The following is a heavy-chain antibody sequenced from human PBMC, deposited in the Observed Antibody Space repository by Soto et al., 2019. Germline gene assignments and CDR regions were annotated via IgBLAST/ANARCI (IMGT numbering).Heavy chain of an antibody. CDR2: ISYDGSNK. D-gene: IGHD2-15*01. Sequence: QVQLVESGGGVVQPGRSLRLSCAASGFTFSSYGMHWVRQAPGKGLERVAVISYDGSNKYYADSVKGRFTISRDNYKNTLYLKMNSLRAEDTAVYYCAKDALKYCRGGSCYSYPAAVWYFDLWGRGTLVTVSS. J-gene: IGHJ2*01. CDR1: GFTFSSYG. CDR3: AKDALKYCRGGSCYSYPAAVWYFDL. V-gene: IGHV3-30*18.